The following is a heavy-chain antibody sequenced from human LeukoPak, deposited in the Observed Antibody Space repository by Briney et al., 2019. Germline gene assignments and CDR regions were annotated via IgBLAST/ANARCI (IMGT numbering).Heavy chain of an antibody. J-gene: IGHJ1*01. CDR1: GGSISDYY. Sequence: SETLSLTCTVSGGSISDYYWSWVRQPAGKGLEWIGRIHISGTTYYNPSLKSRFTMSIDTSKDQFSLKLSSVTAADTAVYYCATYSITGAWAEYFLHWGQGTLVTVSS. CDR2: IHISGTT. D-gene: IGHD2/OR15-2a*01. V-gene: IGHV4-4*07. CDR3: ATYSITGAWAEYFLH.